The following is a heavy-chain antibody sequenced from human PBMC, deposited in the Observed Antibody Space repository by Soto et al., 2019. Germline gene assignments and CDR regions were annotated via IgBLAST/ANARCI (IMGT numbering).Heavy chain of an antibody. J-gene: IGHJ5*02. V-gene: IGHV3-48*01. Sequence: PGGSLRLSCAASGFTFSSYAMNWGRQAPGKGLEWVSYISSGSGIIYYADSVKGRFTISRDNAKNSLYLHMNSLRAEDTAVYYCARVGANSWFDPWGQGTLVTVSS. CDR3: ARVGANSWFDP. D-gene: IGHD1-26*01. CDR2: ISSGSGII. CDR1: GFTFSSYA.